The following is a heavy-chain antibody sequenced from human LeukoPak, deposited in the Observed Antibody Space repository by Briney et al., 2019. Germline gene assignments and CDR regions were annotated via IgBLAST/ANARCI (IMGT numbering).Heavy chain of an antibody. V-gene: IGHV3-7*05. D-gene: IGHD1-7*01. J-gene: IGHJ4*02. Sequence: GGSLRLSCAASGFTFSDFSMNWVLQAPGKGLEWVANIKEDGSEKYYVDSVRGRFTISRDNAKNSLFLQMNSLRAEDTAMYYCARDSRRGELPNYWGQGTLVTVSS. CDR2: IKEDGSEK. CDR1: GFTFSDFS. CDR3: ARDSRRGELPNY.